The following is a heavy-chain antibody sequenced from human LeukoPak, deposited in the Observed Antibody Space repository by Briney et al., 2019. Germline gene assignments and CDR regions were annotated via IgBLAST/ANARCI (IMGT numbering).Heavy chain of an antibody. J-gene: IGHJ4*02. CDR1: DGSIRTYY. Sequence: SETLTLTCSVSDGSIRTYYWSWIRQSPGQGLEWIGNIYYRGDINYNPSLKSRVIISIDTSKNQFSLKVTSLTAADTAVYYCATNKDWAEADWGQGTLVIVSS. CDR2: IYYRGDI. D-gene: IGHD3/OR15-3a*01. CDR3: ATNKDWAEAD. V-gene: IGHV4-59*03.